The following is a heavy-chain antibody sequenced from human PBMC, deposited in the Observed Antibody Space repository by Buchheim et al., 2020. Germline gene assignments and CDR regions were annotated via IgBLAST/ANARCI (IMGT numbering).Heavy chain of an antibody. J-gene: IGHJ6*02. V-gene: IGHV4-30-4*01. CDR3: ARDKYDILTGYSGDYYYYGMDV. CDR2: IYYSGST. Sequence: QVQLQESGPGLVKPSQTLSLTCTVSGGSISSGDYYWSWIRQPPGKGLEWIGYIYYSGSTYYNPSLKSRVTISVDTSKNQFSLKLSSVTAADTAVYYCARDKYDILTGYSGDYYYYGMDVWGQGTT. CDR1: GGSISSGDYY. D-gene: IGHD3-9*01.